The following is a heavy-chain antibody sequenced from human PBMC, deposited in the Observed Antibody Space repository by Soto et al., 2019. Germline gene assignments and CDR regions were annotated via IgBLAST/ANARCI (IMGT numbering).Heavy chain of an antibody. CDR1: GYNFFDYT. V-gene: IGHV1-18*01. Sequence: QAQLVQSAAEVKKPGASVRLSCRASGYNFFDYTIIWVRQTPEKRLEWVGWVTAYNGDTRYAEKFKGRVTVTSDTRISTSYLELRSLKSDDSAIYYCARGPDLWGRGTLVTVSS. J-gene: IGHJ2*01. CDR2: VTAYNGDT. CDR3: ARGPDL.